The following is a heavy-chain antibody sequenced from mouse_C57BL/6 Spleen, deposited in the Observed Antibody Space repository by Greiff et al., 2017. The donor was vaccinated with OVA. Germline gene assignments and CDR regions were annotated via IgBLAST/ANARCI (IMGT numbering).Heavy chain of an antibody. CDR3: ASLEGYFDY. J-gene: IGHJ2*01. CDR1: GFTFTDYY. CDR2: IRNKANGYTT. Sequence: DVKLVEPGGGLVQPGGSLSLSCAASGFTFTDYYMSWVRQPPGKALEWLGFIRNKANGYTTEYSASVKGRFTISRDNSQSILYLQMNALRAEDSATYYCASLEGYFDYWGQGTTLTVSS. V-gene: IGHV7-3*01.